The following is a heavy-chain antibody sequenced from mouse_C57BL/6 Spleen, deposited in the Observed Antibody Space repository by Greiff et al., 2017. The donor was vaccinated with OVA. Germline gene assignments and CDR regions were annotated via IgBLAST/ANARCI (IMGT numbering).Heavy chain of an antibody. CDR3: GTTVLDY. J-gene: IGHJ2*01. CDR1: GYAFSSSW. CDR2: IYPGDGDT. Sequence: QVQLKESGPELVKPGASVKISCKASGYAFSSSWMNWVKQRPGKGLEWIGRIYPGDGDTNYNGKFKGKATLTADKSSSTAYMQHSSLTSEDSAVYFCGTTVLDYWGQGTTLTVSS. D-gene: IGHD1-1*01. V-gene: IGHV1-82*01.